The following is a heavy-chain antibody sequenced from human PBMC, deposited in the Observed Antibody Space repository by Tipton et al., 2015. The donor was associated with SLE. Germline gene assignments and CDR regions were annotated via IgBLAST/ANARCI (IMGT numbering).Heavy chain of an antibody. CDR3: ARDSNWVDY. Sequence: GLVKPSETLSLTCAVYGGSISSSSYYWGWIRQPPGKGLEWIGSIYYSGSTYYNPSLKSRVTISVDTSKNQFSLKLSSVTAADTAVYYCARDSNWVDYWGQGTLVTVSS. CDR2: IYYSGST. V-gene: IGHV4-39*07. CDR1: GGSISSSSYY. D-gene: IGHD7-27*01. J-gene: IGHJ4*02.